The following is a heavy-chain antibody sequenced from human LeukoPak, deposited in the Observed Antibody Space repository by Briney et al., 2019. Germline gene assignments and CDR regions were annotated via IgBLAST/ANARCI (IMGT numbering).Heavy chain of an antibody. V-gene: IGHV1-46*01. Sequence: ASVKVSCKASGYTFTSYGISWVRQAPGQGLEWMGIINPSGGSTSYAQRFQGRVTMTRDMSTSTVYMELSSLRSEDTAVYYCARLEGTGYRGGWLDPWGQGSLVTVSS. CDR3: ARLEGTGYRGGWLDP. J-gene: IGHJ5*02. CDR1: GYTFTSYG. CDR2: INPSGGST. D-gene: IGHD3-9*01.